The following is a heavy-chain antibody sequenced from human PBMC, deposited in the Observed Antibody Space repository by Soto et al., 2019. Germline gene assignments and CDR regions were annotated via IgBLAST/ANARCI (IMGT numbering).Heavy chain of an antibody. Sequence: GGSLRLSCAASGFTFSSYSMNWVRHAPAKGRERGSDISSSSSTIYYADSVKGRFTISRDKAKNSLYLQMNSLRDEDTAVYYCARDSYYYDSSGYYYFDYWGQGTLVTVSS. V-gene: IGHV3-48*02. CDR1: GFTFSSYS. D-gene: IGHD3-22*01. CDR3: ARDSYYYDSSGYYYFDY. J-gene: IGHJ4*02. CDR2: ISSSSSTI.